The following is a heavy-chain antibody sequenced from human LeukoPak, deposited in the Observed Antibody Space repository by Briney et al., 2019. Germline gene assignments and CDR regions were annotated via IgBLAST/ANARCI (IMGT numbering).Heavy chain of an antibody. CDR1: GGSISSGGYY. CDR3: ARDKMATNHFDY. CDR2: IYYSGST. V-gene: IGHV4-30-4*01. Sequence: SQTLSLTCAVSGGSISSGGYYWSWIRQPPGKGLEWIGYIYYSGSTYYNPSLKSRVTISVDTSKNQFSLKLSSVTAADTAVYYCARDKMATNHFDYWGQGTLVTVSS. D-gene: IGHD5-24*01. J-gene: IGHJ4*02.